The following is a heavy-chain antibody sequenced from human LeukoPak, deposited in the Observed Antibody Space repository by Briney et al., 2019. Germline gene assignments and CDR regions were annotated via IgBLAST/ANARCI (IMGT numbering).Heavy chain of an antibody. CDR3: ARWPGSGNFDY. D-gene: IGHD2-15*01. V-gene: IGHV4-34*01. Sequence: SETLPLTCAVYGGSFSGYYWSWIRQPPGKGLEWIGEINHSGSTNYNPSLKSRVTISVDTSKNQFSLKLSSVTAADTAVYYCARWPGSGNFDYWGQGTLVTVSS. J-gene: IGHJ4*02. CDR2: INHSGST. CDR1: GGSFSGYY.